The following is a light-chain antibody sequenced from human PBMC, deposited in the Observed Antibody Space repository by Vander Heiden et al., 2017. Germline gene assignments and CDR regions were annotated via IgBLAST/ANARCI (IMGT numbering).Light chain of an antibody. V-gene: IGKV1-33*01. CDR1: QDIRER. Sequence: DIQVTQSPSSLSASVGDRVTITCQASQDIRERLNWYQQKPGKAPELLIYDASNLETGVPSRFSGSGYGTHFTFTISNLQPEDIATYCCQQYGLLPPLNFGGGTKVEL. CDR2: DAS. CDR3: QQYGLLPPLN. J-gene: IGKJ4*01.